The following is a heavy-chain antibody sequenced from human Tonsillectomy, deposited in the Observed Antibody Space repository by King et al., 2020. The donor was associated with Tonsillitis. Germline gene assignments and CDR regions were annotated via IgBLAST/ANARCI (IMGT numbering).Heavy chain of an antibody. J-gene: IGHJ4*02. CDR1: GFTFSSYW. V-gene: IGHV3-74*02. CDR2: INSDGSST. Sequence: VQLVQSGGGLVQPGGSLRLSCAASGFTFSSYWMHWVRQAPGKGLVWVSRINSDGSSTSYADSVKGRFTISRDNAKNTLYLQMNSLRAEDTAVYYCARREGSWYGEAFDYWGQGTLVTVSS. D-gene: IGHD6-13*01. CDR3: ARREGSWYGEAFDY.